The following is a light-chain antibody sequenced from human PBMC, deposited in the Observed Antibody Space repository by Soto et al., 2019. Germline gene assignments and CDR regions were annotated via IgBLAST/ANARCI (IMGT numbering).Light chain of an antibody. CDR1: QSISSW. V-gene: IGKV1-5*01. J-gene: IGKJ2*01. CDR3: QQYNSYSLYT. CDR2: DAS. Sequence: DIQMTQSPSTLSASVGDSVTITCRASQSISSWLAWYQQKPGKAPKLLIYDASSLESGVPSRFSGSGSATEFNLTISSLQPDDFATYYCQQYNSYSLYTFGQGTKLEIK.